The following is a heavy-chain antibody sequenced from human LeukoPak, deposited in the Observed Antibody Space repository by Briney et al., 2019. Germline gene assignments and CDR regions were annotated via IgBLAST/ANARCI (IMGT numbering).Heavy chain of an antibody. CDR2: INYSGST. D-gene: IGHD3-16*01. J-gene: IGHJ5*02. CDR3: ARHRPGERRFDP. V-gene: IGHV4-59*08. CDR1: GGSIRNDY. Sequence: SETLSLTCAVSGGSIRNDYRSWIRQPPGKGLEWIAYINYSGSTNYNPSLESRVTISVDTSKNLFSLKFTSVTAADTAVYYCARHRPGERRFDPWGQGTLVTVSS.